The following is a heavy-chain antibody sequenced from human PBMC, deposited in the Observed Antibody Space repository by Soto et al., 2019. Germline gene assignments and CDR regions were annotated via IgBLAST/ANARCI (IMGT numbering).Heavy chain of an antibody. Sequence: PGESLKISCKGSGYTFTSYWLGWVRQMPGKGPEWMGIINPHDSDVRYSPSFEGQVTISADKSITTAYLQWSSLKASDTAMYYCARPSYSSSRYYGMDVWGQGTTVTVSS. J-gene: IGHJ6*02. V-gene: IGHV5-51*01. CDR1: GYTFTSYW. D-gene: IGHD6-6*01. CDR2: INPHDSDV. CDR3: ARPSYSSSRYYGMDV.